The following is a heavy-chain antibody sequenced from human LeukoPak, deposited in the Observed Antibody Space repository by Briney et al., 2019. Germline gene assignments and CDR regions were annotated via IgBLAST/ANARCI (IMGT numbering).Heavy chain of an antibody. CDR3: ARDPITMIVAYYFDY. V-gene: IGHV3-53*05. Sequence: PGGSLRLSCAASGFTVSSNYMSWVRQAPGKGLEWVSVIYSGGSTYYADSVKGRFTISRDNSKNTLYLQMNSLRAEDTAVYYCARDPITMIVAYYFDYWGQGTLVTVSS. CDR2: IYSGGST. D-gene: IGHD3-22*01. J-gene: IGHJ4*02. CDR1: GFTVSSNY.